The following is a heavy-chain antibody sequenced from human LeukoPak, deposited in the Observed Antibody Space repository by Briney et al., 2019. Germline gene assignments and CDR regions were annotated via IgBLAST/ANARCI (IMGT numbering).Heavy chain of an antibody. V-gene: IGHV3-21*01. CDR2: ISSSSSYI. Sequence: GGSLRLPCAASGFTFSSYSMNWVRQAPGKGLEWVSSISSSSSYIYYADSVKGRFTISRDNAKNSLYLQMNSLRAEDTAVYYCATFNCGGDCYSRDYWGQGTLVTVSS. CDR1: GFTFSSYS. CDR3: ATFNCGGDCYSRDY. J-gene: IGHJ4*02. D-gene: IGHD2-21*02.